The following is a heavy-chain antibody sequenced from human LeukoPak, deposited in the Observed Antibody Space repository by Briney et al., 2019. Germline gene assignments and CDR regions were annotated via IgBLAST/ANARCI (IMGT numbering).Heavy chain of an antibody. Sequence: PSETLSLTCAVYGGSFSGYYWSWIRQPPGKGLEWIGEINHSGSTKYNPSLKSRVTISVDTSKNQFSLKLSSVTAADTAVYYCARGPLRYFDWLFSTDAFDIWGQGTMVTVSS. D-gene: IGHD3-9*01. V-gene: IGHV4-34*01. J-gene: IGHJ3*02. CDR3: ARGPLRYFDWLFSTDAFDI. CDR2: INHSGST. CDR1: GGSFSGYY.